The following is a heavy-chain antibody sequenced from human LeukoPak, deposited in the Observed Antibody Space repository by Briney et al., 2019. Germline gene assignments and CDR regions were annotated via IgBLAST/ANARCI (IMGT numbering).Heavy chain of an antibody. CDR2: INHSGST. J-gene: IGHJ4*02. D-gene: IGHD3-3*01. CDR3: ARTPPFYDFWSGYSNSYYFDY. V-gene: IGHV4-34*01. CDR1: GGSFSGYY. Sequence: SETLSLTCTVYGGSFSGYYWSWIRQPPGKGLEWIGEINHSGSTNYNPSLKSRVTVSVDTSKNQFSLKLSSVTAADTAVYYCARTPPFYDFWSGYSNSYYFDYWGQGTLVTVSS.